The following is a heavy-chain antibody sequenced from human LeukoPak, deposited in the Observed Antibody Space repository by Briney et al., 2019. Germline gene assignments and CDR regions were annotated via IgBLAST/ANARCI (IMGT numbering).Heavy chain of an antibody. CDR3: AHRLFDSSGYAFDI. J-gene: IGHJ3*02. D-gene: IGHD3-22*01. V-gene: IGHV2-5*02. CDR2: IYWDDDK. CDR1: GFSLSTSGVG. Sequence: SGPTLVNPTQTLTLTCNFSGFSLSTSGVGVGWIRQPPVKALEWLALIYWDDDKSYSPSLKTRLTITKDTSKNQVVLTMTNMDPVDTATYYCAHRLFDSSGYAFDIWGQGTMVTVSS.